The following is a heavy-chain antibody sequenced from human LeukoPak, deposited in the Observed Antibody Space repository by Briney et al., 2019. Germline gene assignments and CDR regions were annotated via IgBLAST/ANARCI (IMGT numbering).Heavy chain of an antibody. Sequence: SETLSLTCTVSGGSISSSSYYWGWIRQPPGKGLEWIGSIYYSGSTYYNPSLKSRVTISVDTSKNQFSLKLSSVTAADTAVYYCARVPYNWNYGWFEPWGQGTLVTVSS. V-gene: IGHV4-39*01. CDR1: GGSISSSSYY. J-gene: IGHJ5*02. D-gene: IGHD1-7*01. CDR2: IYYSGST. CDR3: ARVPYNWNYGWFEP.